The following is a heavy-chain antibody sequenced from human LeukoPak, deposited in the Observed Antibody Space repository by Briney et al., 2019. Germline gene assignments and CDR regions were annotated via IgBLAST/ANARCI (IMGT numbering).Heavy chain of an antibody. Sequence: ASVKVSCKASGYTFTSYGISWVRQAPGQGLEWMGWISAYNGNTNYAQKLQGRVTMTTDTSTSTAYMELRSLRSDDTAVYYCAKSSVSYCSSTSCSYYFDYWGQGTLVTVSS. J-gene: IGHJ4*02. CDR3: AKSSVSYCSSTSCSYYFDY. V-gene: IGHV1-18*01. CDR2: ISAYNGNT. D-gene: IGHD2-2*01. CDR1: GYTFTSYG.